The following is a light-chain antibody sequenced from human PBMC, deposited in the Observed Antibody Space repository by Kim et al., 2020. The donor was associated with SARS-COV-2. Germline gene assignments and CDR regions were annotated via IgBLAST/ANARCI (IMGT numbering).Light chain of an antibody. J-gene: IGKJ2*01. CDR1: QDITNY. CDR2: HAS. Sequence: DIQMTQSPSSLSASVGDRVTITCQASQDITNYLNWYQKKPGKAPNLLIYHASNLETGVPSRFGGSGSGRDFTFTISSLQPEDIATYYCHQYDNVPHTFGQGTKLAI. V-gene: IGKV1-33*01. CDR3: HQYDNVPHT.